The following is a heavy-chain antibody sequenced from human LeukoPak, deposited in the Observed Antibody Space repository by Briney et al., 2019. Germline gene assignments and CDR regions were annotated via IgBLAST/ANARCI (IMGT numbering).Heavy chain of an antibody. CDR2: ISSSSSYI. Sequence: PGGFLRLSCAASGFTFSSYEMNWVRQAPGKGLEWVSSISSSSSYIYYADSVKGRFTISRDNAKNSLYLQMNSLRAEDTAVYYCARDLDYYGSGSYPYYYYGMDVWGQGTTVTVSS. CDR1: GFTFSSYE. D-gene: IGHD3-10*01. CDR3: ARDLDYYGSGSYPYYYYGMDV. V-gene: IGHV3-21*01. J-gene: IGHJ6*02.